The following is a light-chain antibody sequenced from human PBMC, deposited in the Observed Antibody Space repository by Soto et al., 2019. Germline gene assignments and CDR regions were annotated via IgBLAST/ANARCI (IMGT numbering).Light chain of an antibody. CDR2: SNN. J-gene: IGLJ1*01. Sequence: QPVLTQPPSASGTPGQRVTISCSGSSSNIGSNTVNWYQQLPGTAPKLLIYSNNQRPSGVPDRSSGSKSGTSASLAISGLQSEDEADYYCAAWDDSLNGNYVFGTGTKLTVL. CDR3: AAWDDSLNGNYV. V-gene: IGLV1-44*01. CDR1: SSNIGSNT.